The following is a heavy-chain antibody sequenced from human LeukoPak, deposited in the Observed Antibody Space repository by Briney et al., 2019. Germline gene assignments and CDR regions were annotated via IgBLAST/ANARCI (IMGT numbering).Heavy chain of an antibody. V-gene: IGHV4-34*01. CDR1: GGSFSDYF. D-gene: IGHD6-19*01. CDR3: ARGRYSSGWFIIRFDY. Sequence: SETLSLTCAADGGSFSDYFWSWIRQPPGKGLEWIGEINHSGSTNYNPSLKSRVIMSVDTSKNQFSLKLSSVTAADTAVYYCARGRYSSGWFIIRFDYWGQGTLVTVSS. J-gene: IGHJ4*02. CDR2: INHSGST.